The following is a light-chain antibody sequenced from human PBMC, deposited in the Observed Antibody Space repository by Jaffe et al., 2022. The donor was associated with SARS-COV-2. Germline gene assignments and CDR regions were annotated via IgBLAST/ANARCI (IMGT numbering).Light chain of an antibody. CDR2: DVR. V-gene: IGLV2-14*01. CDR3: SSHTSTSTWV. J-gene: IGLJ3*02. CDR1: SSDIGDYNY. Sequence: QSALTQPASVSGSPGQSITISCTGTSSDIGDYNYVSWYQQHPGKAPKLMIYDVRNRPSGVSNRFSGSKSAYTASLTISGLQAEDEADYYCSSHTSTSTWVFGGGTRLTVL.